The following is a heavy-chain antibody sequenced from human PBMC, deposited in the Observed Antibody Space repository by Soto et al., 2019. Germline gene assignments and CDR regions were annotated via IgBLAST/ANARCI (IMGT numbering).Heavy chain of an antibody. V-gene: IGHV1-18*04. J-gene: IGHJ4*02. CDR3: ARQYCTNGVCYGFDY. Sequence: ASVKVSCKASGYTFTSCGISWVRQAPGQGLEWMGWISAYNGNTNYAQKLQGRVTMTTDTSTSTAYMELRSLRSDDTAVYYCARQYCTNGVCYGFDYWGQGTLVTVSS. D-gene: IGHD2-8*01. CDR2: ISAYNGNT. CDR1: GYTFTSCG.